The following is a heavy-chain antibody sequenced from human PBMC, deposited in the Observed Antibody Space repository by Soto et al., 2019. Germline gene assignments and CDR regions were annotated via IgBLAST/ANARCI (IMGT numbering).Heavy chain of an antibody. CDR3: ARDLSGYNRGLDC. CDR1: GDCISSYY. Sequence: SETLSLTCPVAGDCISSYYGSWIRQPPGKGLEWIGYIYYSGSTNYNPSLKSRVTISVDTSKKQFSLKLSSVTAADTAVYYCARDLSGYNRGLDCWGQGTVVTVSS. V-gene: IGHV4-59*01. J-gene: IGHJ4*02. CDR2: IYYSGST. D-gene: IGHD5-12*01.